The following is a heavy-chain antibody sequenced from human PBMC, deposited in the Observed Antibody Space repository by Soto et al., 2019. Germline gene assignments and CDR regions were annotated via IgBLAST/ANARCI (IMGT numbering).Heavy chain of an antibody. CDR2: IYYSGST. CDR3: ARDSGVVVAAYSLLGMDV. CDR1: GGSISSYY. V-gene: IGHV4-59*01. J-gene: IGHJ6*02. Sequence: SETLSLTCTVSGGSISSYYWSWIRQPPGKGLEWIGYIYYSGSTNYNPSLKSRVTISVDTSKNQFSLKLSSVTAADTAVYYCARDSGVVVAAYSLLGMDVWGQGTTVTVSS. D-gene: IGHD2-15*01.